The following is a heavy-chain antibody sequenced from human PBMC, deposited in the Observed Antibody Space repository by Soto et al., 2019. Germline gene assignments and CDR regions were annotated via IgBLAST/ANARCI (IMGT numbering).Heavy chain of an antibody. V-gene: IGHV4-39*01. Sequence: PSETLSLTCTVSGGSISSSGYYWGWIRQPPEKGLEWIGSLHYSGSTYYNPSLKSRVTISVDTSKNQFSLKLSSVTAADTAVYYCARHSELLPLDPWGQGTLVTVSS. CDR3: ARHSELLPLDP. J-gene: IGHJ5*02. CDR1: GGSISSSGYY. D-gene: IGHD1-7*01. CDR2: LHYSGST.